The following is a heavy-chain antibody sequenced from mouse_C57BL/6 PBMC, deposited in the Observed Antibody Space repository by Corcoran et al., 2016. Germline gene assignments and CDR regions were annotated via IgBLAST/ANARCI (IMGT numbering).Heavy chain of an antibody. J-gene: IGHJ1*03. Sequence: QIQLVQSGPELKKPGETVKISCKASGYTFTTYGMSWVKQAPGKGLKWMGWINTYSGVPTYADDFKGRFAFSLETSASTAYLQINNLKNEETATYCCARSATTVVPRYFDVWGTGTTVTVSS. CDR1: GYTFTTYG. CDR2: INTYSGVP. D-gene: IGHD1-1*01. V-gene: IGHV9-3*01. CDR3: ARSATTVVPRYFDV.